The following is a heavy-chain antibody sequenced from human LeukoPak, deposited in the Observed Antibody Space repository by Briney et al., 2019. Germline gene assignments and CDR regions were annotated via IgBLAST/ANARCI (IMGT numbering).Heavy chain of an antibody. CDR3: AKVGIGDSVSRDYYYMDV. D-gene: IGHD3-10*01. V-gene: IGHV3-30*02. Sequence: GGSLRLSCAASGFTFSSYAMHWVRQAPGKGLEWVTFIHSDASNKYYADSVKGRFTISRDNSKNTLYLQMNSLRAEDTAVYYCAKVGIGDSVSRDYYYMDVWGKGTTVTVSS. CDR1: GFTFSSYA. CDR2: IHSDASNK. J-gene: IGHJ6*03.